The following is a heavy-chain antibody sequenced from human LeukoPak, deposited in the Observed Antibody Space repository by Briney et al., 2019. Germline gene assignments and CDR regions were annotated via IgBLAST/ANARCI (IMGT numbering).Heavy chain of an antibody. V-gene: IGHV3-30-3*01. CDR2: ISYDGSNK. CDR1: GFTFSEFA. J-gene: IGHJ5*02. D-gene: IGHD6-13*01. CDR3: ARSRYSRDNWFDP. Sequence: PGGSLSLSCAASGFTFSEFAMPWARQAPGKGLEGVAVISYDGSNKYYADSVKGRFTISRDNSKNTLYLQMNSLRAEDTAVYYCARSRYSRDNWFDPWGQGTLVTVSS.